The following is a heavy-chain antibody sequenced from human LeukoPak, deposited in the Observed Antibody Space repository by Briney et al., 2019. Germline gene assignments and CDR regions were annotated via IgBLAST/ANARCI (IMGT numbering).Heavy chain of an antibody. CDR2: IYYSGSI. Sequence: PSETLSLTCTVSGGSISSHYWSWIRQPPGKGLELIGYIYYSGSINYNPSLKSRVTISVDTSKNQFSLKLSSVTAADTAVYYCAREADCSSTSCYVDYWGQGTLVTVSS. V-gene: IGHV4-59*11. CDR1: GGSISSHY. CDR3: AREADCSSTSCYVDY. D-gene: IGHD2-2*01. J-gene: IGHJ4*02.